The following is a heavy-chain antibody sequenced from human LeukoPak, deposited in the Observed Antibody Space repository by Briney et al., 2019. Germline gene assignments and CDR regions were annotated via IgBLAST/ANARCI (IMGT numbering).Heavy chain of an antibody. CDR1: GYTFTSYG. J-gene: IGHJ4*02. Sequence: ASVKVSCKASGYTFTSYGISWVRQAPGQGLEWMGWISAYNGSTNYAQKLQGRVTMTTDTSTSTAYMELRSLRSDDTAVYYCARDVFYGSGSDLYYFDYWGQGTLVTVSS. D-gene: IGHD3-10*01. CDR2: ISAYNGST. V-gene: IGHV1-18*01. CDR3: ARDVFYGSGSDLYYFDY.